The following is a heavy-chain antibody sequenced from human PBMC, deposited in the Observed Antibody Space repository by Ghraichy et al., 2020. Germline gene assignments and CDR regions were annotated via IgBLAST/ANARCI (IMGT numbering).Heavy chain of an antibody. D-gene: IGHD1-14*01. CDR1: GFTFSDHY. V-gene: IGHV3-72*01. Sequence: GGSLRLSCAVSGFTFSDHYMDWVRQAPGQGLEWVGRTRNKVNSYTTEYAASVKGRFTISRDDSKNSLYLQMNSLKTEDTAVYYCARSDNHAGHWYFDLWGRGTLVTVSS. CDR3: ARSDNHAGHWYFDL. J-gene: IGHJ2*01. CDR2: TRNKVNSYTT.